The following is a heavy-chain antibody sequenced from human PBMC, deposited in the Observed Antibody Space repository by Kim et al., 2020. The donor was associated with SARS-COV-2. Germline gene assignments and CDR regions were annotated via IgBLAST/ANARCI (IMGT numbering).Heavy chain of an antibody. CDR1: GFTFRSYA. CDR3: AKDRSGYYPGPLYGMDV. Sequence: GGSLRLSCAASGFTFRSYAMIWVRQAPGKGLEWVSGISGSGASTYYPDSVKGRFTISRDNSKNTLYLQMNSLRGEDTAIFYCAKDRSGYYPGPLYGMDVWGQGTTVTVSS. V-gene: IGHV3-23*01. D-gene: IGHD3-22*01. CDR2: ISGSGAST. J-gene: IGHJ6*02.